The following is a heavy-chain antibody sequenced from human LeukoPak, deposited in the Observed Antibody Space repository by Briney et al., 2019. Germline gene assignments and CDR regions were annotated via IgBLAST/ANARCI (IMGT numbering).Heavy chain of an antibody. V-gene: IGHV1-69*13. J-gene: IGHJ4*02. CDR1: GYTFTGYY. CDR2: IIPIFGTA. Sequence: ASVKVSCKASGYTFTGYYMHWVRQAPGQGLEWMGGIIPIFGTANYAQKFQGRVTITADESTSTAYMELSSLRSEDTAVYYCASWNYEFYYFDYWGQGTLVTVSS. CDR3: ASWNYEFYYFDY. D-gene: IGHD1-7*01.